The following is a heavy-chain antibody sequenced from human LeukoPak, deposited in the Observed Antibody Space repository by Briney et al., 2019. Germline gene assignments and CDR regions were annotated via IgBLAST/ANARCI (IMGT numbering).Heavy chain of an antibody. CDR2: IKSDGSDT. Sequence: GGSLRLSCAASGFTLSSYWMHWVRQVPGKGLVWVSRIKSDGSDTRYADSVKGRFTISRDNAKNTLYLQMNSLRAEDTAVYYCATSADSSGNDWGQGTLVTVSS. D-gene: IGHD3-22*01. CDR3: ATSADSSGND. CDR1: GFTLSSYW. J-gene: IGHJ4*02. V-gene: IGHV3-74*01.